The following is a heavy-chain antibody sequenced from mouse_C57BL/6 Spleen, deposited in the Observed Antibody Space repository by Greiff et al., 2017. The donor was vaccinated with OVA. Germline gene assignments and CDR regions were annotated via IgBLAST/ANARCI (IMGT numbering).Heavy chain of an antibody. Sequence: QVQLKQPGAELVKPGASVKMSCKASGYTFTSYWITWVKQRPGQGLEWIGDIYPGSGSTNYNEKFKSKATLTVDTSSSTAYMQLSSLTSEDSAVYYCARRITTVSHFDYWGQGTTLTVSS. V-gene: IGHV1-55*01. CDR1: GYTFTSYW. CDR2: IYPGSGST. D-gene: IGHD1-1*01. CDR3: ARRITTVSHFDY. J-gene: IGHJ2*01.